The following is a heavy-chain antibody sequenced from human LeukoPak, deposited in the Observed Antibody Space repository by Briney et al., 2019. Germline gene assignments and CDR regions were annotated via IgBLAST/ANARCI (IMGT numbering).Heavy chain of an antibody. CDR1: GFTFSSYW. J-gene: IGHJ4*02. CDR3: ARGLYGSGSYYNLFDY. CDR2: IKQDGSEK. D-gene: IGHD3-10*01. Sequence: GGSLGLSCAASGFTFSSYWMSWVRQAPGKGLEWVANIKQDGSEKYYVDSVKGRFTISRENAKNSLYLQMNSLRAGDTAVYYCARGLYGSGSYYNLFDYWGQGTLVTVSS. V-gene: IGHV3-7*01.